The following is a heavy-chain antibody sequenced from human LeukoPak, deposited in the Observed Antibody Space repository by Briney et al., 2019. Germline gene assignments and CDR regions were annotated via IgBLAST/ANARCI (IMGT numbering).Heavy chain of an antibody. V-gene: IGHV4-30-2*01. D-gene: IGHD3-22*01. CDR3: ARGFRRPYYYDSSALGPWFDP. CDR2: IYHSGST. Sequence: SQTLSLTCAVSGGSISSGGYSWSWIRQPPGKGLEWIGYIYHSGSTNYNPSLKSRVTISVDTSKNQFSLKLSSVTAADTAVYYCARGFRRPYYYDSSALGPWFDPWGQGTLVTVSS. CDR1: GGSISSGGYS. J-gene: IGHJ5*02.